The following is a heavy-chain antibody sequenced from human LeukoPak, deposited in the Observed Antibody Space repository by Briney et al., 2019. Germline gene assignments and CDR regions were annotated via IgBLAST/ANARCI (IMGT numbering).Heavy chain of an antibody. Sequence: NPSETLSLTCTVSGDSISSSYWNWIRQSPGKGLEWIGYTYYTGSTNYNPSLKSRVTISVDTSKKQFSLELISVTAADTAVYFCAFGRYRRPYCSSSRCFSGGLDVWDQGTTVTVSS. CDR3: AFGRYRRPYCSSSRCFSGGLDV. CDR2: TYYTGST. D-gene: IGHD2-2*01. CDR1: GDSISSSY. V-gene: IGHV4-59*01. J-gene: IGHJ6*02.